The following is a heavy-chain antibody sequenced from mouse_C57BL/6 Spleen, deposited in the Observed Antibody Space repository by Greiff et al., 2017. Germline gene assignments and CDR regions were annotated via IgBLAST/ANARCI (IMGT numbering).Heavy chain of an antibody. CDR3: ARGWGLTAMDY. J-gene: IGHJ4*01. CDR2: IDPSDSYT. D-gene: IGHD1-1*02. CDR1: GYTFTSYW. Sequence: QVQLQQPGAELVMPGASVKLSCTASGYTFTSYWMHWVKQRPGQGLEWIGEIDPSDSYTNYNQKFQGKYTLTVDKSSSTAYMQLSSLTSEDSAVYYCARGWGLTAMDYWGQGTSVTVSS. V-gene: IGHV1-69*01.